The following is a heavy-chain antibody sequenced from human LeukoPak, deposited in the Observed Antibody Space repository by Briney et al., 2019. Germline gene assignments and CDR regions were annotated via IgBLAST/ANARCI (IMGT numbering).Heavy chain of an antibody. Sequence: PGGSLRLSCAASGFTFSSYAMSWVRQAPGKGLEWVSAISGSGGSTYYADSVKGRFTISRDNSKNMLYLQMNSLRAEDTAVYYCAKGSRGDCYSRFDYWGQGTLVTVSS. D-gene: IGHD2-21*02. J-gene: IGHJ4*02. CDR1: GFTFSSYA. V-gene: IGHV3-23*01. CDR2: ISGSGGST. CDR3: AKGSRGDCYSRFDY.